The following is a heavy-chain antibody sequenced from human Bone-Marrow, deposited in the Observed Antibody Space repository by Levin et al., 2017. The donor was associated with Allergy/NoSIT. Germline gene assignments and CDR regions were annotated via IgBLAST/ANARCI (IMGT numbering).Heavy chain of an antibody. J-gene: IGHJ4*02. CDR2: TRNKANRYTT. CDR3: VRGHNSFDY. Sequence: GESLKISCVVFGFTFSDHYMDWVRQAPGKGLEWVGRTRNKANRYTTEYAASVKGRFSISRDESKNSLYLQMNSLKTEDTAVYFCVRGHNSFDYWGQGTLVTVSS. V-gene: IGHV3-72*01. CDR1: GFTFSDHY.